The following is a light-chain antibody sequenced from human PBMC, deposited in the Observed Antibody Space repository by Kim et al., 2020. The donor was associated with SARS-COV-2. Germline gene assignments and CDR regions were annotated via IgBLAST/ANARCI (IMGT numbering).Light chain of an antibody. V-gene: IGKV3-15*01. Sequence: EIVMTQSPATLSVSPGEGATLSCRASQGINTNLAWYQQKPGQAPRLLIYDASIRVTGVPDRFSGSGSGTAFTLTISSLQSEDFALYYCQQYDRWPPYTFGQGTKLEI. CDR3: QQYDRWPPYT. CDR1: QGINTN. CDR2: DAS. J-gene: IGKJ2*01.